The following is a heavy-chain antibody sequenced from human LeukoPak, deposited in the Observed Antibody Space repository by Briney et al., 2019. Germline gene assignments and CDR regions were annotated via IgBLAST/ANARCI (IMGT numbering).Heavy chain of an antibody. CDR3: ARAGIYYDILTGYYSKWAFDI. V-gene: IGHV4-34*01. CDR2: INHSGST. J-gene: IGHJ3*02. Sequence: SETLSLTCAVYGESFSGYYWSWIRQPPGKGLEWIGEINHSGSTNYNPSLKSRVTISVDTSKNQFSLKLSSVTAADTAVYYCARAGIYYDILTGYYSKWAFDIWGQGTMVTVSS. D-gene: IGHD3-9*01. CDR1: GESFSGYY.